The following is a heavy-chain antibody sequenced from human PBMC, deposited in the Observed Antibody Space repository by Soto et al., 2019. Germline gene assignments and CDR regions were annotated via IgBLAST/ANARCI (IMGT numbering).Heavy chain of an antibody. J-gene: IGHJ4*02. Sequence: TSETLSLTCTVLGASLGRYSSYWSWLRLPAGKGLEWIGRLSIVGLVSAGDSTAYNPSLKSRVTISVDKSMNRLSLILRSVTASDTAVYYCVGETYYYDCNGYTFTNWGQGTQVTVSS. CDR1: GASLGRYSSY. V-gene: IGHV4-61*02. CDR3: VGETYYYDCNGYTFTN. D-gene: IGHD3-22*01. CDR2: LSIVGLVSAGDST.